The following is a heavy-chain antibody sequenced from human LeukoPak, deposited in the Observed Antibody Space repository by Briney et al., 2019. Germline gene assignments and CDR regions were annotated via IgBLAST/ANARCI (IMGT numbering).Heavy chain of an antibody. CDR3: AKVGSWYYFDY. Sequence: GGSLRLSCAASGFTFNTYAMSWVRQAPGKGLEWVSAIRGSGATTYYADSVEGRLTISRDNSKNTLYLQMNSLRAEDTAVYYCAKVGSWYYFDYWGQGTLVTVSS. J-gene: IGHJ4*02. CDR1: GFTFNTYA. V-gene: IGHV3-23*01. D-gene: IGHD6-13*01. CDR2: IRGSGATT.